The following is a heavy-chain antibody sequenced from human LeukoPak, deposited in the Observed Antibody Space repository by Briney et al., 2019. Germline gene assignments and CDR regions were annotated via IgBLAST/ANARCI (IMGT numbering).Heavy chain of an antibody. J-gene: IGHJ4*02. CDR3: GRSLAVAGALDY. CDR2: IKQDGSEK. Sequence: GGSLRLSCVASGVTFSSYWMSWARQAPGKGLEWVASIKQDGSEKYYVDSVKGRFTVSRDNAKNTLYLQMNSLRAEDTAVYYCGRSLAVAGALDYWGQGTLVTVSS. D-gene: IGHD6-19*01. V-gene: IGHV3-7*04. CDR1: GVTFSSYW.